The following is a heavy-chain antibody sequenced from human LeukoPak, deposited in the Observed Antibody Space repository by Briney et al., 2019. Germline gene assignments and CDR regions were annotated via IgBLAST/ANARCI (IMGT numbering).Heavy chain of an antibody. D-gene: IGHD3-3*01. Sequence: ASVKVSCKASGCTFSSYAISWVRQAPGQGLEWMGGIIPIFGTANYAQKFQGRVTITADESTSTAYMELSSLRSEDTAVYYCARSRIFGVVVEYNWFDPWGQGTLVTVSS. J-gene: IGHJ5*02. CDR2: IIPIFGTA. CDR1: GCTFSSYA. CDR3: ARSRIFGVVVEYNWFDP. V-gene: IGHV1-69*01.